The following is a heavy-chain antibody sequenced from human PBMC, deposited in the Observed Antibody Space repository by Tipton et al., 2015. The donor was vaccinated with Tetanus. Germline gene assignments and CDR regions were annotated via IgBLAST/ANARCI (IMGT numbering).Heavy chain of an antibody. D-gene: IGHD3-16*02. CDR3: AKDLPSGGSYRSLDY. Sequence: GSLRLSCAASGFTFSSFAMSWVRQAPGKGLEWVSSTSSSSSYTYYADSVKGRFTISRDNAKNSLYLQMNSLRVEDTAVYYCAKDLPSGGSYRSLDYWGQGTLVTVSS. J-gene: IGHJ4*02. CDR2: TSSSSSYT. V-gene: IGHV3-21*01. CDR1: GFTFSSFA.